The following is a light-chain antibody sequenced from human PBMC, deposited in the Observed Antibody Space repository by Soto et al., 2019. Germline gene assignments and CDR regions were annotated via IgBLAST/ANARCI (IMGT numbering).Light chain of an antibody. CDR2: HAS. J-gene: IGKJ4*01. CDR1: QSISTY. Sequence: EIVLTQSPATLSLSPGERATLSCRASQSISTYLAWYQQKPGQAPRLLIYHASNRATGIPARFSGSGSGTDFTLTISSLDCEDFAVYYCQQRSNWPLTFGGGTKVEI. V-gene: IGKV3-11*01. CDR3: QQRSNWPLT.